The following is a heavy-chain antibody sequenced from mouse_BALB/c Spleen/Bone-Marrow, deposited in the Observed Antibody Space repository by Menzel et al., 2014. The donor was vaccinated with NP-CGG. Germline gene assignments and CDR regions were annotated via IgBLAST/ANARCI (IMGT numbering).Heavy chain of an antibody. Sequence: QVQLQQSGAELAKPGASVKMSCKASGYTFTSYWMHWVKQRPGQGLEWFGYINPSTGYTDSNQKFNDKATLTADKSSSTAYMQLSSLTSKDSAVYYCARGNPLYAMDYWGQGTSVTVSS. V-gene: IGHV1-7*01. CDR1: GYTFTSYW. CDR3: ARGNPLYAMDY. J-gene: IGHJ4*01. D-gene: IGHD2-1*01. CDR2: INPSTGYT.